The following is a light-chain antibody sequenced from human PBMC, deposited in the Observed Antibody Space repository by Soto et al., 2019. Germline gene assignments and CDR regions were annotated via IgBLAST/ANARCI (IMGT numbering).Light chain of an antibody. CDR2: AAA. Sequence: DTQLTQSPSTLSASVGDIVTITCRASQSISSWVAWYQQKPGKAPKLLIYAAASLECGVSARFSGSGSGTEFTLTISSLQPEDFATYYCQQYNTYSWTFGQGTKVDIK. J-gene: IGKJ1*01. CDR1: QSISSW. V-gene: IGKV1-5*03. CDR3: QQYNTYSWT.